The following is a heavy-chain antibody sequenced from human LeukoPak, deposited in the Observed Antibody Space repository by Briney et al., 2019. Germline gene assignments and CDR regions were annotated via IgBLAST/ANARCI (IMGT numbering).Heavy chain of an antibody. J-gene: IGHJ4*02. V-gene: IGHV3-33*01. Sequence: SGRSLRLSCAASGFTFSSYGMHWVRQAPGKGLEWVAVIWYDGSNKYYADSVKGRLTISRDNSKNTLYLQMNSLRAEDTAVYYCALSIFYDSSGLDYWGQGTLVTVSS. CDR1: GFTFSSYG. CDR3: ALSIFYDSSGLDY. D-gene: IGHD3-22*01. CDR2: IWYDGSNK.